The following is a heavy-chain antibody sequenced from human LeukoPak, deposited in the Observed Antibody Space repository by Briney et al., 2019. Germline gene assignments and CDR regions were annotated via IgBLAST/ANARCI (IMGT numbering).Heavy chain of an antibody. J-gene: IGHJ1*01. V-gene: IGHV3-74*01. Sequence: GGSLTLPCAVSGFPLSAYWMHLVRQPPGKGLVWVSRITSDGTITNYADSVKGRFTISNDNAKNTLFLQIYRRRAEHTAVYYCARPDYFHQWRRGTLLSVSS. CDR2: ITSDGTIT. CDR3: ARPDYFHQ. CDR1: GFPLSAYW.